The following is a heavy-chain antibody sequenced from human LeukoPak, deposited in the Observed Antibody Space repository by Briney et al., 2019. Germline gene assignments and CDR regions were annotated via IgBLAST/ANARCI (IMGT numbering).Heavy chain of an antibody. Sequence: SETLSLTCAVYGGSFSGYYWSWIRQPPGKGLEWIGEINHSGSTNYNPSLKSRVTISVDTSKNQFSLKLSSVTAADTAVYYCARGRRYYYGSGSYYNSVFDYWGQGTLVTVSS. D-gene: IGHD3-10*01. CDR1: GGSFSGYY. V-gene: IGHV4-34*01. CDR3: ARGRRYYYGSGSYYNSVFDY. J-gene: IGHJ4*02. CDR2: INHSGST.